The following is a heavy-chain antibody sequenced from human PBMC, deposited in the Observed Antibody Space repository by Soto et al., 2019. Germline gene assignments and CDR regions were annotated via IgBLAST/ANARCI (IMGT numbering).Heavy chain of an antibody. D-gene: IGHD3-22*01. CDR3: ASGTMIISDY. J-gene: IGHJ4*02. CDR2: ISSSANTI. V-gene: IGHV3-11*04. Sequence: GGSLRLSCAASGFTFSDYYMSWIRQAPGKGLEWVSYISSSANTIYYADSVRGRFTISRDNAKNSLYLQMNSLRAEDTAVYYCASGTMIISDYWGQGTLVTVSS. CDR1: GFTFSDYY.